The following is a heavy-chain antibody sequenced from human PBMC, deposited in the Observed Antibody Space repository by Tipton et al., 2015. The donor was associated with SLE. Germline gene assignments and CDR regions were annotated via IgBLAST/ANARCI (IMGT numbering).Heavy chain of an antibody. V-gene: IGHV3-30*02. CDR2: IRYDGSNK. D-gene: IGHD4-17*01. CDR1: GFTFSTYA. J-gene: IGHJ4*02. Sequence: GSLRLSCAASGFTFSTYAMHWVRQAPGKGLEWVAFIRYDGSNKYYADSVKGRFTISRDNSKNTLYLQMNSLRAEDTAVYYCAKSPVGYGDGGDYWGQGTLVTVSS. CDR3: AKSPVGYGDGGDY.